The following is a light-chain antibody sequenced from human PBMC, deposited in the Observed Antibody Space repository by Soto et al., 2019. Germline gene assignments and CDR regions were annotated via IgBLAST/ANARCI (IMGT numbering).Light chain of an antibody. Sequence: QSALTQPPSASGSPGQSVTISCTGTSSDVGAYNYVSWYQQHPGKAPKLMIYEVSKWPSVVPDRFSGSKSGNTASLTVSGLQAEDEADYYCSSYAGSNKVFGGGTKLTVL. CDR2: EVS. V-gene: IGLV2-8*01. J-gene: IGLJ2*01. CDR1: SSDVGAYNY. CDR3: SSYAGSNKV.